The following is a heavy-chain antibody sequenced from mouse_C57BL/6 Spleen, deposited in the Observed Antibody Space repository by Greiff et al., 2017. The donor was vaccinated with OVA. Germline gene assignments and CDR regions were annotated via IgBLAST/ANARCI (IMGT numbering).Heavy chain of an antibody. CDR3: ARSKLGFDY. D-gene: IGHD4-1*01. J-gene: IGHJ2*01. CDR1: GFTFSDYG. CDR2: ISSGSSTI. Sequence: EVKLVESGGGLVMPGGSLKLSCAASGFTFSDYGMHWVRQAPEKGLEWVAYISSGSSTIYYADTVKGRFTISRDNAKNTLFLQMTSLRSEDTAMYYCARSKLGFDYWGQGTTLTVSS. V-gene: IGHV5-17*01.